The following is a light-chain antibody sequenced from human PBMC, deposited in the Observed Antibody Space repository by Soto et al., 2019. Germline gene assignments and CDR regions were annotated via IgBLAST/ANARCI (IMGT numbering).Light chain of an antibody. J-gene: IGKJ1*01. CDR3: QQSYSTSGT. V-gene: IGKV1-39*01. CDR1: QSISSY. CDR2: AAS. Sequence: DIQMTQSPSSLSASVGDRVTITCRASQSISSYLNWYQQKPGKAPKLLIYAASSLQSGVPSRFSGRGSGTDFTLTISSLQPEDFATYYCQQSYSTSGTFGQGKKVEIK.